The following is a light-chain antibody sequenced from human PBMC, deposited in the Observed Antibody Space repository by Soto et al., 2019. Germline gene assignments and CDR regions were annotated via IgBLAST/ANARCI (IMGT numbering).Light chain of an antibody. CDR1: QSVSSN. V-gene: IGKV3-15*01. Sequence: EIVMTQSPATLSVSPGERATLPCRASQSVSSNLAWYQQKPGQAPRLLIYGASTRATGIPARFSGSGSGTEFTLTISSLQSEDFAVYYCQQYNTWPLTFGGGTTVDIK. J-gene: IGKJ4*01. CDR3: QQYNTWPLT. CDR2: GAS.